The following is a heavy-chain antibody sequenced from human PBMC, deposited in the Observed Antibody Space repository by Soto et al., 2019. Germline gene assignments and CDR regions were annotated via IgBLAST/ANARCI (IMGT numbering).Heavy chain of an antibody. Sequence: QVQLVQSGAEVKKPGSSVKVSCKASGGTFSSYAISWVRQAPGQGLEWRGGIIPISGTANYAQKFQGRVTITADESASTAYMELSSLRSEGTAVYYCARQGDPGGYFYYGMAVWGQGTTVTVSS. CDR3: ARQGDPGGYFYYGMAV. CDR2: IIPISGTA. J-gene: IGHJ6*02. D-gene: IGHD2-21*02. V-gene: IGHV1-69*12. CDR1: GGTFSSYA.